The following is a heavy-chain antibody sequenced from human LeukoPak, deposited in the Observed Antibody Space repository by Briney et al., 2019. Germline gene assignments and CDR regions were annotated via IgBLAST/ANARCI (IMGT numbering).Heavy chain of an antibody. CDR3: AKSLEVIASWFDP. V-gene: IGHV3-23*01. J-gene: IGHJ5*02. D-gene: IGHD2-15*01. Sequence: SGGSLRLSCAASGFSFSNYAMSWVRQAPGKGLEWVSGISGNSGGSTYYADSVKGRFTISRDKSKNTLYLQINSLRVEDTAVYYCAKSLEVIASWFDPWGQGTLVTVSS. CDR1: GFSFSNYA. CDR2: ISGNSGGST.